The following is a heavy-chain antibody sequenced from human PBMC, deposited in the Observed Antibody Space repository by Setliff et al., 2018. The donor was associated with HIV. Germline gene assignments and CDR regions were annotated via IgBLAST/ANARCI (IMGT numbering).Heavy chain of an antibody. CDR3: ASQSADYSSGWTWLDY. CDR2: IIPIFGTA. CDR1: GGTFSSYA. D-gene: IGHD6-19*01. V-gene: IGHV1-69*05. J-gene: IGHJ4*02. Sequence: ASVKVSCKASGGTFSSYAISWVRQALGQGLEWMGGIIPIFGTANYAQKFQGRVTITTDESTSTAYMELSSLRSEDTAVYYCASQSADYSSGWTWLDYWGQGTLVTVSS.